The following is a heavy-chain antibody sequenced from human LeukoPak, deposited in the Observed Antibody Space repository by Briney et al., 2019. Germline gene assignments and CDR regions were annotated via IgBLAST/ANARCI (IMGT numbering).Heavy chain of an antibody. Sequence: PGGSLRLSCAASGFTFSSYSMNWVRQAPAKGLEWVSSISSSSSYIYYADPVKGRFTISRDNAKNSLYLQMNSLRAEDTAVYYCARDRGDGYNIDFYFDYWGQGTLVTVSS. CDR2: ISSSSSYI. V-gene: IGHV3-21*01. CDR3: ARDRGDGYNIDFYFDY. D-gene: IGHD5-24*01. CDR1: GFTFSSYS. J-gene: IGHJ4*02.